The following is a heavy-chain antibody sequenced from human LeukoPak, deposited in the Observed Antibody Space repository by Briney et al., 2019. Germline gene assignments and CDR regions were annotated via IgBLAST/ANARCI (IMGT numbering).Heavy chain of an antibody. Sequence: PGGSLRLSCAASGFTFSSYAMSWVRQAPGKGLEWVGRIKSKIDGGTTDYAASVKGRFAISRDDSKNTLYLQMNSLKTEDTAVYYCTTLFKVPPSGYWGQGTLVTVSS. J-gene: IGHJ4*02. V-gene: IGHV3-15*01. CDR3: TTLFKVPPSGY. CDR1: GFTFSSYA. CDR2: IKSKIDGGTT. D-gene: IGHD1-14*01.